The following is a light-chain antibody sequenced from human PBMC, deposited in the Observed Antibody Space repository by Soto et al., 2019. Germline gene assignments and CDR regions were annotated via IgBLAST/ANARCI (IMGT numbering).Light chain of an antibody. J-gene: IGKJ1*01. CDR1: QPIGTF. CDR3: QQLKTDGRT. V-gene: IGKV1-9*01. Sequence: DIQLTQSPSFLSTSVGDRVTITCRASQPIGTFLAWYQQRPGETPNLLIFGASALPSGVPSRFSGSGSGTEFTLTISSLQPEDFATYYCQQLKTDGRTFGQGTKVDIK. CDR2: GAS.